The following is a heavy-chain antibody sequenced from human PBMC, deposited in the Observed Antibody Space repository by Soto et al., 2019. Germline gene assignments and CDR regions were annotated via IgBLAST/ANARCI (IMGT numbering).Heavy chain of an antibody. CDR1: WSTFPSYG. CDR3: AREGLWNHFDD. CDR2: ISAYNGNT. J-gene: IGHJ4*02. V-gene: IGHV1-18*04. Sequence: VSFPASWSTFPSYGIGLVRQAPGQGLEWMGWISAYNGNTNYAQKLQGRVTMTTDTSTSTAYMELRSLRSDDTAVYYCAREGLWNHFDDWGQGTL. D-gene: IGHD1-1*01.